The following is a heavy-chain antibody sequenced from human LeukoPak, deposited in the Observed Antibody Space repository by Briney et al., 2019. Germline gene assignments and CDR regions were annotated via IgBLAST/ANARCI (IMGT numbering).Heavy chain of an antibody. V-gene: IGHV1-2*02. CDR1: VYTFTDYH. D-gene: IGHD1-1*01. J-gene: IGHJ1*01. Sequence: ASVKVSCKASVYTFTDYHIYWMRQAPGQGLEWMGWNNPNSGGTNYAQKFQGRVTMTRDTSTNTAYMELSRLRSDDTAVYFWARVRAIAATGTGARYFQDWGQGTLVTVSS. CDR2: NNPNSGGT. CDR3: ARVRAIAATGTGARYFQD.